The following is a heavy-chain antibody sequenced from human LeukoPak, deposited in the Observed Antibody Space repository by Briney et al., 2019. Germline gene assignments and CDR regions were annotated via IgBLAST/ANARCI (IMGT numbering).Heavy chain of an antibody. D-gene: IGHD2-2*01. V-gene: IGHV1-2*02. CDR2: INPNSGGT. J-gene: IGHJ4*02. Sequence: ASVKVSCKASGYTFTGYYMHWVRQAPGQGLEWMGWINPNSGGTNYAQKFQGRVTMTRDTSISTAYMELSRLRSDDTAVYYCASLLVVVPAGRPLWGQGTLVTVSS. CDR3: ASLLVVVPAGRPL. CDR1: GYTFTGYY.